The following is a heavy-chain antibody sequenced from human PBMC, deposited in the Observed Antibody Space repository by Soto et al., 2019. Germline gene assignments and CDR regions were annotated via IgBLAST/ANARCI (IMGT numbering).Heavy chain of an antibody. D-gene: IGHD2-8*02. CDR3: AHRPLSLVAEYFQN. CDR2: IYWDDDK. CDR1: GFSLKTRGVG. J-gene: IGHJ1*01. Sequence: SGPTVVNPTQTLTLTCTFSGFSLKTRGVGVGWIRQPPGKALEWLALIYWDDDKRYSPSLKSRLTVTKDTSKNQVVLTMTNVDPVDTATYYCAHRPLSLVAEYFQNWGQGTLVTVSS. V-gene: IGHV2-5*02.